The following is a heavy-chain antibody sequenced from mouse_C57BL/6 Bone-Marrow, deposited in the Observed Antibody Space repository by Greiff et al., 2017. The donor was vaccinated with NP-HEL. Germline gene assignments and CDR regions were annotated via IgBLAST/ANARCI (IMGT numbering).Heavy chain of an antibody. CDR2: IDPENGDT. V-gene: IGHV14-4*01. J-gene: IGHJ3*01. D-gene: IGHD1-1*01. CDR3: TTSLITGFAY. Sequence: VQLKQSGAELVRPGASVKLSCTASGFNIKDDYMHWVKQRPEQGLEWIGWIDPENGDTEYASKFQGKATITADTSSNTAYLQLSSLTSEDTAVYYCTTSLITGFAYWGQGTLVTVSA. CDR1: GFNIKDDY.